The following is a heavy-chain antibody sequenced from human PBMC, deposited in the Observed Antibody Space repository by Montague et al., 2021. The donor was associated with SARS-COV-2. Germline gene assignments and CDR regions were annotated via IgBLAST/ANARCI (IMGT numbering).Heavy chain of an antibody. J-gene: IGHJ4*02. V-gene: IGHV3-74*01. CDR2: INSDGTTM. CDR1: GFTVSSYW. Sequence: SLRLSCAASGFTVSSYWMHWFRQAPGKGLVWISHINSDGTTMNSADSVKGRFTVSRDTGKNTLYLQMNSLRVEDTALYYCARGDSSGLGYWGQGPWSPSPQ. CDR3: ARGDSSGLGY. D-gene: IGHD6-6*01.